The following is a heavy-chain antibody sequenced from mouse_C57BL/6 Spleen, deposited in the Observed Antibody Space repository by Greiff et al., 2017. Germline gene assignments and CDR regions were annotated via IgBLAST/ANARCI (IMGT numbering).Heavy chain of an antibody. CDR2: IDPSDSET. J-gene: IGHJ2*01. CDR1: GYTFTSYW. D-gene: IGHD4-1*01. CDR3: ARSRTGKGDYCDY. V-gene: IGHV1-52*01. Sequence: QVQLQQPGAELVRPGSSVKLSCKASGYTFTSYWMHWVKQRPIQGLEWIGNIDPSDSETHYNQKFKDKATLTVDKSSSPAYMQLSSLTSEDSAVYYCARSRTGKGDYCDYWGQGTTLTVAS.